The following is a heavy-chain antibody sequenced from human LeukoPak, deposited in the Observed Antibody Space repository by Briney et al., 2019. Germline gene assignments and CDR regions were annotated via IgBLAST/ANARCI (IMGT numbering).Heavy chain of an antibody. J-gene: IGHJ4*02. Sequence: GGSLRLSCAASGFTFSSYTMSWVRQAPGKGLEWVSAISGSGGSTYYADSVKGRFTISRDNSKNTLYLQMNSLRAEDAAIYYCARSVAGPPFLLDYWGQGTLVAVSS. D-gene: IGHD2/OR15-2a*01. CDR1: GFTFSSYT. V-gene: IGHV3-23*01. CDR3: ARSVAGPPFLLDY. CDR2: ISGSGGST.